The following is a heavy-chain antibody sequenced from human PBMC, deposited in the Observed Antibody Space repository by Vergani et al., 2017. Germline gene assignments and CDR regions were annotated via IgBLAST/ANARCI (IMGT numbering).Heavy chain of an antibody. J-gene: IGHJ6*02. CDR2: IIPIFGIA. Sequence: QVQLVQSGAEVKKPGSSVKVSCKASGGTFSSYAISWVRQAPGQGLEWMGGIIPIFGIANYAQKFQGRVTITADKSTSTAYMELSSLRSEDTAVYYCATLALERRPYYYGMDVWGQGTTVTVSS. CDR1: GGTFSSYA. D-gene: IGHD1-1*01. V-gene: IGHV1-69*17. CDR3: ATLALERRPYYYGMDV.